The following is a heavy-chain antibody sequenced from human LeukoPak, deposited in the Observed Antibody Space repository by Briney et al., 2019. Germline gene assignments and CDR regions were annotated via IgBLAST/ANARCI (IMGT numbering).Heavy chain of an antibody. CDR2: IYYSGST. Sequence: PSENLSLTCTVSGGTISSYYWTWLRQPPGKGLEWIGFIYYSGSTNYNPSLKSRVTISVDTTKNQFSLKLSSVTAADTALYYCARAGGSFIRFDYWGQGTLVTVSS. CDR1: GGTISSYY. D-gene: IGHD1-26*01. J-gene: IGHJ4*02. CDR3: ARAGGSFIRFDY. V-gene: IGHV4-59*01.